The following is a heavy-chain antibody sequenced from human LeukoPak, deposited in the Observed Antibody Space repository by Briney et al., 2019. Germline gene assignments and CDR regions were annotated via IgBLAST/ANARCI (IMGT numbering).Heavy chain of an antibody. D-gene: IGHD6-6*01. CDR3: ARDLPAGMAARPPYQLDY. V-gene: IGHV1-69*13. J-gene: IGHJ4*02. Sequence: SVKVSCKASGGTFSGYAISWVRQAPGQGLEWMGGIIPIFGTANYAQKFQGRVTITADESTSTAYMELSSLRSEDTAVYYCARDLPAGMAARPPYQLDYWGQGTRVTVSS. CDR2: IIPIFGTA. CDR1: GGTFSGYA.